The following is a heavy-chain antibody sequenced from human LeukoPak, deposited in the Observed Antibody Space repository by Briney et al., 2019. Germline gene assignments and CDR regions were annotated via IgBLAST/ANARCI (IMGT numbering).Heavy chain of an antibody. D-gene: IGHD6-25*01. J-gene: IGHJ5*02. CDR3: GRSGGASTES. Sequence: ASVKVSCKASRYAFTSYGIIWVRQAPAQGLEWMGWINTHNGNTNYAQKLQGRVTMNTDTSTRTAYMELGRRTDDETAVYYCGRSGGASTESWGQGTTVTVSS. CDR1: RYAFTSYG. V-gene: IGHV1-18*01. CDR2: INTHNGNT.